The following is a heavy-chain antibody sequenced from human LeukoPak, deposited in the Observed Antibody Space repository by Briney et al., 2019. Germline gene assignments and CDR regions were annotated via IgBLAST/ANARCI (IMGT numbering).Heavy chain of an antibody. CDR3: ARGLYSSSWYFDY. J-gene: IGHJ4*02. Sequence: PGGSLRLSCAASGFTFSSYSMNWVRQAPGKGLEWVSYISSSSSTIYYADSVRGRFTISRDNAKNSLYLQMNSLRDEDTAVYYCARGLYSSSWYFDYWGQGTLVTVSS. D-gene: IGHD6-13*01. CDR2: ISSSSSTI. CDR1: GFTFSSYS. V-gene: IGHV3-48*02.